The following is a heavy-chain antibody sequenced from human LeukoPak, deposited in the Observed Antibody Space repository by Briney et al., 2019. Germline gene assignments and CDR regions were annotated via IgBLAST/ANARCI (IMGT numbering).Heavy chain of an antibody. J-gene: IGHJ5*02. CDR2: ISAYNGNT. V-gene: IGHV1-18*04. Sequence: ASVKVSCKASGYTFTGYYIHWLRQAPGQGLEWMGWISAYNGNTNYAQKLQGRVTMTTDTSTSTAYMELRSLRSDDTAVYYCARASLDILSRPNWFDPWGQGTLVTVSS. D-gene: IGHD3-9*01. CDR3: ARASLDILSRPNWFDP. CDR1: GYTFTGYY.